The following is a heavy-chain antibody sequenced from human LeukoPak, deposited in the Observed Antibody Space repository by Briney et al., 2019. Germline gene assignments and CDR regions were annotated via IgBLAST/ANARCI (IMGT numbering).Heavy chain of an antibody. CDR1: GFTFSSYG. J-gene: IGHJ4*02. CDR2: IRYDGSNK. Sequence: GGSLRLSGAASGFTFSSYGMHWVRQAPGKGLEWVAFIRYDGSNKYYADSVKGRFTISRDNSKNTLYLQMNSLRAEDTAVYYCANQYYDFWSGYLFWGQGTLVTVSS. D-gene: IGHD3-3*01. V-gene: IGHV3-30*02. CDR3: ANQYYDFWSGYLF.